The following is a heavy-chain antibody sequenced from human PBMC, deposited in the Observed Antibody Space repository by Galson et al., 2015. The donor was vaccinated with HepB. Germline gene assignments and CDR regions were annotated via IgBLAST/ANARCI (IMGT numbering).Heavy chain of an antibody. D-gene: IGHD3-3*01. CDR1: GCTFTSYG. J-gene: IGHJ5*02. CDR2: ISAYNGNT. Sequence: SVKVSCKASGCTFTSYGISWVRQAPGQGLEWMGWISAYNGNTNYAQKLQGRVTMTTDTSTSTAYMELRSLRSDDTAVYYCARGRRITIFGVVIPEDWFDPWGQGTLVTVSS. V-gene: IGHV1-18*01. CDR3: ARGRRITIFGVVIPEDWFDP.